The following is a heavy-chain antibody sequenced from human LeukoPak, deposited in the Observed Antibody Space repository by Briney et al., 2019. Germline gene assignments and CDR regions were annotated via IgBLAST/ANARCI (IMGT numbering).Heavy chain of an antibody. V-gene: IGHV3-21*01. CDR2: ISTSTSSI. J-gene: IGHJ4*02. CDR3: ARGRDDYFLNY. D-gene: IGHD2/OR15-2a*01. Sequence: GGSLRLSCAASGFTFNSYAMSWVRQAPGKGLEWVSSISTSTSSIYYADSVKGRFTFSRDNAKNSLSLQMNSLRVEDTAVYYCARGRDDYFLNYWGQGTLVTVSS. CDR1: GFTFNSYA.